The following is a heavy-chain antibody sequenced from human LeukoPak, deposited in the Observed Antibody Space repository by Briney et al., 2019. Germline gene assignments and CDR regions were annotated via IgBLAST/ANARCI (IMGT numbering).Heavy chain of an antibody. Sequence: PSETLSLTCAVSGASFSGYHWAWIRQAPGKGLEWIGEISDGGRTMYNPSLKSRVTIFPDTSKNQFSLRLTSVTAADTAVYYCARGGRRLLRTDWLDPWGQGTLVTVSS. CDR2: ISDGGRT. CDR1: GASFSGYH. CDR3: ARGGRRLLRTDWLDP. D-gene: IGHD2-15*01. V-gene: IGHV4-34*01. J-gene: IGHJ5*02.